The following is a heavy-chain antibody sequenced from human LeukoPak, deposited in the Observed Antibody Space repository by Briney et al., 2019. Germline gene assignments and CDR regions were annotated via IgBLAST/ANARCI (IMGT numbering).Heavy chain of an antibody. D-gene: IGHD5-24*01. Sequence: SETLSLTCTVSGDSIGRTTYYWGWIRQPPGKVLEWMGTTYYSGSTYYNPSLKSRVTIYVDTSKNQFSLKLSSVTAADTAVYYCARGRRDGYNLEYFDKWGQGTLVTVSS. V-gene: IGHV4-39*01. CDR2: TYYSGST. CDR1: GDSIGRTTYY. J-gene: IGHJ4*02. CDR3: ARGRRDGYNLEYFDK.